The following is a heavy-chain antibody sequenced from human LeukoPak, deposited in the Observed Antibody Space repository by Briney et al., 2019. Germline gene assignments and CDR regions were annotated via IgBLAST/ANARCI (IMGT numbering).Heavy chain of an antibody. Sequence: GGSLRLSCEASGFPFSDHNMDWVRQAPGKGLEWVGRIRNKPNSYTTEYAASVRGRFTISRDDSKNSLFLQMDSPKTEDTAMYYCARDAGWRLDPWGQGTLVTVSS. D-gene: IGHD3-3*01. J-gene: IGHJ5*02. CDR1: GFPFSDHN. CDR3: ARDAGWRLDP. CDR2: IRNKPNSYTT. V-gene: IGHV3-72*01.